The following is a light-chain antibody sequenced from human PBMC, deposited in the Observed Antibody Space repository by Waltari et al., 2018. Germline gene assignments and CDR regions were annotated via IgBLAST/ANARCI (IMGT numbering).Light chain of an antibody. J-gene: IGLJ3*02. CDR2: VYSEGSH. CDR1: SAHSTHL. V-gene: IGLV4-69*01. Sequence: LVLPLSPSATASPGASPMLTSTLPSAHSTHLIPWLQKRAEKGPRYLMKVYSEGSHNKGDEIPDRFSGSSSGAERYLTISSLQSEDEADYYCQTGGHGTWVFGGGTKLTVL. CDR3: QTGGHGTWV.